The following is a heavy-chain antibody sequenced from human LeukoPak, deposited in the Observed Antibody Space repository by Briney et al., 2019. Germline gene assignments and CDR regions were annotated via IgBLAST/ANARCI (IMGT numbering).Heavy chain of an antibody. V-gene: IGHV3-11*01. CDR1: GFTFSDYN. Sequence: PGGSLRLSCAASGFTFSDYNMNWVRQAPGKGLEWVSYITNGGSTIHHADSVKGRFTISRDNAKKTLYLQMNSLRAEDTAVYYCAKDHRVVPAASYFDYWGQGTLVTVSS. D-gene: IGHD2-2*01. CDR3: AKDHRVVPAASYFDY. J-gene: IGHJ4*02. CDR2: ITNGGSTI.